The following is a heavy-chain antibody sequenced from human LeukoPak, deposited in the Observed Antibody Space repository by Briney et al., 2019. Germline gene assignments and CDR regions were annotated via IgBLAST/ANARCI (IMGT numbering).Heavy chain of an antibody. CDR2: IYYSGST. J-gene: IGHJ4*02. Sequence: SETLSLTCTVSGGSISSSSYYWGWIRQPPGKGLEWIGSIYYSGSTYYNPSLKSRVTISVDTSKNQFSLKPSSVTAADTAVYYCARHLARDYFDYWGQGTLVTVSS. CDR3: ARHLARDYFDY. CDR1: GGSISSSSYY. D-gene: IGHD3-16*01. V-gene: IGHV4-39*01.